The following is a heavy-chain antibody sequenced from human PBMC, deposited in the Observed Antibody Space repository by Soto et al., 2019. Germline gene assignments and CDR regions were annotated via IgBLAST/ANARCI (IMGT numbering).Heavy chain of an antibody. CDR1: GFTVSSNY. CDR3: ARERSRNP. J-gene: IGHJ5*02. Sequence: EVQLVESGGGLVQPGGSLRLSCAASGFTVSSNYMSWVRQAPGKGLEWVSVIYSGGSTYYADSVKGRFTISRDNSKNTLYLQMTSVRAEDAAVYYCARERSRNPWGQGTLVTVSS. V-gene: IGHV3-66*01. D-gene: IGHD2-2*01. CDR2: IYSGGST.